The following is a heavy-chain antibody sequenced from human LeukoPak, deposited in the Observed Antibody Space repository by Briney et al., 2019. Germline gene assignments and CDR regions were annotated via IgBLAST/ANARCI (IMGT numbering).Heavy chain of an antibody. Sequence: ASVKVSCKASGYTFTDYYMHWVRQAPGQGLEWMGWINPNSGGTNYAQKFQGRVTMTRDTSISTAYMELSRLRSDDMAVYYCARVRYYDASGYTEAFDYWGQGTLVTVSS. D-gene: IGHD3-22*01. CDR1: GYTFTDYY. CDR2: INPNSGGT. J-gene: IGHJ4*02. V-gene: IGHV1-2*02. CDR3: ARVRYYDASGYTEAFDY.